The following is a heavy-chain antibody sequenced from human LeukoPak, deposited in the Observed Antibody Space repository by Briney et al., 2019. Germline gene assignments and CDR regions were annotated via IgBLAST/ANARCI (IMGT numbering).Heavy chain of an antibody. CDR2: INPNSGGT. CDR3: ARVVAVVVPAATGY. CDR1: GYTFTGYY. Sequence: ASVKVSCKASGYTFTGYYMHWVRQAPGQGLEWMGWINPNSGGTNYAQKFQGRVTMTRDTSISTAYMELSRLRSDDTAVYYCARVVAVVVPAATGYRGQGTLVTVSS. V-gene: IGHV1-2*02. J-gene: IGHJ4*02. D-gene: IGHD2-2*01.